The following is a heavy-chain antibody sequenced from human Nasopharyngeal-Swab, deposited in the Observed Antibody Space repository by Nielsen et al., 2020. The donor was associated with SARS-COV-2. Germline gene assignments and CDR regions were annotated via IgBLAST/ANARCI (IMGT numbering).Heavy chain of an antibody. J-gene: IGHJ4*02. D-gene: IGHD3-22*01. CDR2: IYSGGST. CDR1: GFTFSSYE. Sequence: LKISCAASGFTFSSYEMNWVRQAPGKGLEWVSVIYSGGSTYYADSVKGRFTISRDNSKNTLYLQMNSLRAEDTAVYYCAREGTTYYYDSSGYYSEYYFDYWGQGTLVTVSS. V-gene: IGHV3-53*01. CDR3: AREGTTYYYDSSGYYSEYYFDY.